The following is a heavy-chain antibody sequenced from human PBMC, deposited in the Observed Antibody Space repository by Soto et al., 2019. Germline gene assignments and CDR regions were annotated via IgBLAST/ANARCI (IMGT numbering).Heavy chain of an antibody. Sequence: QVQLQESGPGLVKPSGTLSLTCAVSGDSFTENTWWTWVRQPPGKGLEWIGEIAHSVTPHQRGTTNYNPTLKSRVAITEDDSQNLVSLSLTSVTAADTAVYFCAKTDIPYAPADSWGQGILVIVSS. CDR2: IAHSVTPHQRGTT. V-gene: IGHV4-4*02. D-gene: IGHD2-21*02. CDR1: GDSFTENTW. J-gene: IGHJ5*01. CDR3: AKTDIPYAPADS.